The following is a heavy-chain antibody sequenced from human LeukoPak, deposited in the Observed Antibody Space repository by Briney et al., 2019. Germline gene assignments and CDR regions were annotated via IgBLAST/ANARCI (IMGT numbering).Heavy chain of an antibody. J-gene: IGHJ4*02. CDR2: IYYSGST. CDR3: ARPSNRFYFDY. V-gene: IGHV4-39*01. CDR1: GGSISSSSYY. Sequence: SETLSLTCTVSGGSISSSSYYWGWIRQPPGKGLEWIGSIYYSGSTYYNPSLKSRVTISVDTSKNQFSLKLSSVTAADTAVYYCARPSNRFYFDYWGQGTLVTVSS. D-gene: IGHD1-14*01.